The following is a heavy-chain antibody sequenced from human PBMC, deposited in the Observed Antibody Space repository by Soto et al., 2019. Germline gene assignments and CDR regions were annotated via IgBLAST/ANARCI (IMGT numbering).Heavy chain of an antibody. CDR2: ISGGGDNT. V-gene: IGHV3-23*01. CDR3: AKELGYSSLNWFDP. Sequence: PGGSLRLSCAASGFTFVGYALSWVRQAQGKGLEWVSAISGGGDNTYYADSVKGRFTISRDNSKNTLYLQMNSLRAEDTAVYYCAKELGYSSLNWFDPWGQGTLVTVSS. D-gene: IGHD2-21*01. J-gene: IGHJ5*02. CDR1: GFTFVGYA.